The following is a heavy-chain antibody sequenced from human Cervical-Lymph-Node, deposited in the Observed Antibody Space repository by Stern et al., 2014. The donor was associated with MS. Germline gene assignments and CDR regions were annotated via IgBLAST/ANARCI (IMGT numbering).Heavy chain of an antibody. Sequence: VQLVESGGGLVKPGGSLRLSCAASGFNFSIYNMNLVRQAPGKGLEWVSSISSRSRTNYADSVRGRFTISRDNAKNSLFLQMNSLRAEDTAIYYCARDLRLDYWGQGILVTVSS. CDR3: ARDLRLDY. CDR1: GFNFSIYN. V-gene: IGHV3-21*01. J-gene: IGHJ4*02. CDR2: ISSRSRT.